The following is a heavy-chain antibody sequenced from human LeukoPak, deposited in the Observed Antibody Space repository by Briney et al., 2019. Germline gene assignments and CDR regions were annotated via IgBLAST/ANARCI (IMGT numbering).Heavy chain of an antibody. CDR2: IKQDGSDK. D-gene: IGHD6-13*01. CDR1: GFTFSSYW. Sequence: GGSMRLSCEVYGFTFSSYWMNWVRQAPGKGLEWVANIKQDGSDKYYVDSVKGRFTISRDNAKNSLYLQMSSLRAEDTAVYYCAIIPRAAAGPSARSPFHYWGQGTLVTVSS. V-gene: IGHV3-7*01. CDR3: AIIPRAAAGPSARSPFHY. J-gene: IGHJ4*02.